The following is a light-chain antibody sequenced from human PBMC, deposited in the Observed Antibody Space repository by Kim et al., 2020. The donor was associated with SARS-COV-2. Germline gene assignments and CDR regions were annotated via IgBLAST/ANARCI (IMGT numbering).Light chain of an antibody. CDR2: GKN. CDR1: SLRTYY. CDR3: NSRDSSFHVV. V-gene: IGLV3-19*01. J-gene: IGLJ2*01. Sequence: VAFGQASTITCQRASLRTYYSTWFQQKPGQAPVLVIYGKNNRPSGIPDRFSGSSSGNTASLTITGAQAEDEAHYYCNSRDSSFHVVLCSGTLLTVL.